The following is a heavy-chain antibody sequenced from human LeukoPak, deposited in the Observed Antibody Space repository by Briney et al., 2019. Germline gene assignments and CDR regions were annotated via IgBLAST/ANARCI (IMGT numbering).Heavy chain of an antibody. D-gene: IGHD4-11*01. J-gene: IGHJ4*02. V-gene: IGHV3-30-3*01. Sequence: GRSLRLSCAASGFTFSNYAIHWVRQAPGKGLEWVAVISYDGSNKYYADSVKGRFTISRDNSKNTLYLQMNSLRAEDTAVYYCAKDSSNYPGYWGQGTLVTVSS. CDR3: AKDSSNYPGY. CDR1: GFTFSNYA. CDR2: ISYDGSNK.